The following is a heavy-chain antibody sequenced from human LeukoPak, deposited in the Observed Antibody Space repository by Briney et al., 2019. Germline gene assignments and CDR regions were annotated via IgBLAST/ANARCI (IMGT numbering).Heavy chain of an antibody. V-gene: IGHV3-23*01. CDR3: ARDYADYVGYFFFDY. CDR1: GFTFNNYA. Sequence: GGSLRLSCAASGFTFNNYAMNWVRQAPGKGLEWVSSISGCGETTYYADSAKGRFTIFRDNSQNTLYLQMNSLRAEDTAVYYCARDYADYVGYFFFDYWGQGTLVTVSS. D-gene: IGHD4-17*01. J-gene: IGHJ4*02. CDR2: ISGCGETT.